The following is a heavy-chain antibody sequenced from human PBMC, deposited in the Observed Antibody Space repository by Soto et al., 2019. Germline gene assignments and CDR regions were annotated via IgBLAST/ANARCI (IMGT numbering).Heavy chain of an antibody. CDR1: GGSMRDYY. Sequence: SETLSLTCSVSGGSMRDYYWSWIRQSPGKGPEWIGYIYYSGNTNYNPYLKSRVTISVDMPKSLFSLKVGSVTAADTAVYYCASSSLYGMDAWGQGTTVTVSS. CDR2: IYYSGNT. V-gene: IGHV4-59*08. J-gene: IGHJ6*02. CDR3: ASSSLYGMDA.